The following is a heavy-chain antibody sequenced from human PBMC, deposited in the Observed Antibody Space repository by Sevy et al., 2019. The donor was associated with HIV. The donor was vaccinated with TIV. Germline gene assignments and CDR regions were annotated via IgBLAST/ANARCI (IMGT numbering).Heavy chain of an antibody. J-gene: IGHJ4*02. CDR3: AGDKPQGVVIIPGSMWGGVDY. D-gene: IGHD2-2*01. Sequence: ASVKVSCKTFGYTFKTYGISWVRQAPGQGLEWMGWISAYRGDTNFAQKFQGRVTMTTDTSTSTAYMELSSLRSDETAVYFCAGDKPQGVVIIPGSMWGGVDYWGQGTVVTVSS. CDR1: GYTFKTYG. CDR2: ISAYRGDT. V-gene: IGHV1-18*01.